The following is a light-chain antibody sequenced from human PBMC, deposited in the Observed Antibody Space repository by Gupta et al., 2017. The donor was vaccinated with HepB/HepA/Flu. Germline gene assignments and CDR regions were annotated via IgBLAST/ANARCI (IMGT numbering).Light chain of an antibody. CDR1: QSVSSW. V-gene: IGKV1-5*03. Sequence: DIQMTQSPSTLSASVGDRVTITCRASQSVSSWLAWYQHKPGKAPKVLIYRTSSLESGVPSRFSGSGSGTEFTLTINSLQPDDFATYYCQHYSNYPRTFGQGTKVEIK. CDR2: RTS. J-gene: IGKJ1*01. CDR3: QHYSNYPRT.